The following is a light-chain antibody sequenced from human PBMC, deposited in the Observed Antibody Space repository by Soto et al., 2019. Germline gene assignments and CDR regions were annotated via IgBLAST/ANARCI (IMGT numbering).Light chain of an antibody. CDR2: DAS. Sequence: EIVLTQSPASLSLSPGERATLSCRASQSVRSYLAWYQQKPGQAPRLLIYDASNRDTGIEARFSGSWSGTDFTLAISSLEPEDFAVYYCQQRSNWPQITFGQGTRLEIK. J-gene: IGKJ5*01. CDR1: QSVRSY. V-gene: IGKV3-11*01. CDR3: QQRSNWPQIT.